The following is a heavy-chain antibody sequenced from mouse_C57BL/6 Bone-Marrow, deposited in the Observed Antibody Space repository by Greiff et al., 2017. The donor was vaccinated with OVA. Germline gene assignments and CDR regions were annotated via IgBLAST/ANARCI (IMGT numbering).Heavy chain of an antibody. Sequence: EVKLMESGGGLVKPGGSLKLSCAASGFTFSSYTMSWVRQTPEKRLEWVATISGGGGNTYYPDSVKGRFTISRDNAKNTLYLQMSSLRSEDTALYYGARPYYGYALAMDYWGQGTSVTVSS. D-gene: IGHD2-9*01. CDR2: ISGGGGNT. CDR1: GFTFSSYT. V-gene: IGHV5-9*01. CDR3: ARPYYGYALAMDY. J-gene: IGHJ4*01.